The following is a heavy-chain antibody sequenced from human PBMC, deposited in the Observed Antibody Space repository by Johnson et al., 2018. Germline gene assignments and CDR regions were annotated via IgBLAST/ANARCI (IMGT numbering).Heavy chain of an antibody. CDR3: ARDLSGYSYYCYGMDV. V-gene: IGHV3-21*01. J-gene: IGHJ6*02. D-gene: IGHD6-13*01. Sequence: VQLVESGGGLVKPGGSLRLSCAASGFTFSSYSMNWVRQAPGKGLEWVSSISSSSSYIYYADSVKGRFTISRDNAKNSLYLQMTSLRADDTAVYYCARDLSGYSYYCYGMDVWGQGTTVTVSS. CDR1: GFTFSSYS. CDR2: ISSSSSYI.